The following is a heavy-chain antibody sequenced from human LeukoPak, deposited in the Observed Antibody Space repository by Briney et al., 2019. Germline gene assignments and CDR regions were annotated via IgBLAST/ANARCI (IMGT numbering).Heavy chain of an antibody. V-gene: IGHV3-64D*09. J-gene: IGHJ5*02. CDR1: GFTFSSYA. D-gene: IGHD4-17*01. CDR2: ISSNGGST. CDR3: VKFSYGDYSRWFDP. Sequence: GGSLRLSCSASGFTFSSYAMHWVRQAPGEGLEYVSAISSNGGSTYYADSVKGRFTISRDNSKNTLYLQMSSLRAEDTAVYYCVKFSYGDYSRWFDPWGQGTLVTVSS.